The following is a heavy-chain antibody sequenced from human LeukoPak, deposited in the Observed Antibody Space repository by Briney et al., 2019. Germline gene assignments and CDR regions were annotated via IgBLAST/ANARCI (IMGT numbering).Heavy chain of an antibody. CDR2: INSDGTIT. Sequence: GGSLRLSCAASGFTFSSYWVHWVRQAPGKGPEWVSRINSDGTITTYADSVKGRFTISRDNAKNTLYLQMNSLRAEDTALYYCSRDLGRYGGNWRQGTLVIVSP. D-gene: IGHD3-16*01. V-gene: IGHV3-74*03. CDR1: GFTFSSYW. J-gene: IGHJ4*02. CDR3: SRDLGRYGGN.